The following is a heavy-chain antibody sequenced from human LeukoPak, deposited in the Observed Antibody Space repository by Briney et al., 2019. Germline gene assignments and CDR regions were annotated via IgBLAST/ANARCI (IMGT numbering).Heavy chain of an antibody. J-gene: IGHJ3*02. CDR3: AKDLTVTQEGAFDI. V-gene: IGHV3-9*01. D-gene: IGHD4-17*01. CDR1: GFTFDDYA. CDR2: ISWNSGSI. Sequence: PGRSLRLSCAASGFTFDDYAMHWVRQAPGKGLEWVSGISWNSGSIGYADSVKGRFTISRDNAKNSLYLQMNSLRAEDTALYYCAKDLTVTQEGAFDIWAQGTMVTVSS.